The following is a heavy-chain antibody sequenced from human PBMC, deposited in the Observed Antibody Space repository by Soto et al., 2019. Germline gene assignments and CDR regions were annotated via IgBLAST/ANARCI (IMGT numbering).Heavy chain of an antibody. V-gene: IGHV6-1*01. CDR2: TYYKSKWYY. CDR3: ARGSWDDVSRHYSMDV. Sequence: SQTLSLTCDISGDSVSSNSAAWNWIRQTPSRGLEWLGRTYYKSKWYYDYAVSVKSRIIVNPDTSKNQFSLHLNSVTPEDTAVYYCARGSWDDVSRHYSMDVWGKGTTVTVSS. J-gene: IGHJ6*03. D-gene: IGHD1-1*01. CDR1: GDSVSSNSAA.